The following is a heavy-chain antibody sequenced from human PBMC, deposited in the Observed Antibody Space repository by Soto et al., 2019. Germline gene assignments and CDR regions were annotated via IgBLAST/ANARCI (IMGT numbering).Heavy chain of an antibody. V-gene: IGHV4-39*01. Sequence: SETLSLTCIVSGGSISSSSYYWCWIRHPPGKGLEWIGNIYYSGNTYYNPSLKSRVTISVDTSKNQFSLKLSSVTAADTAVYYCARLRLRYFADVWGQGTTVTVSS. D-gene: IGHD3-9*01. CDR3: ARLRLRYFADV. J-gene: IGHJ6*02. CDR2: IYYSGNT. CDR1: GGSISSSSYY.